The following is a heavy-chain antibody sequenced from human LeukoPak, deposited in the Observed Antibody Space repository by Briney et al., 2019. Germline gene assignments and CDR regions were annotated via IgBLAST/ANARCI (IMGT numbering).Heavy chain of an antibody. CDR3: ARDSYGGNWSLGY. V-gene: IGHV1-2*02. J-gene: IGHJ4*02. Sequence: ASMKLSWKASGFTFTGYYIHWVRQAPGQGLEWMGWVNPNSGGTNYAQMFQGRVTMTRDTSINTAYMELSGLRSDDTAVYYCARDSYGGNWSLGYWGQGTLVTVSS. D-gene: IGHD4-23*01. CDR1: GFTFTGYY. CDR2: VNPNSGGT.